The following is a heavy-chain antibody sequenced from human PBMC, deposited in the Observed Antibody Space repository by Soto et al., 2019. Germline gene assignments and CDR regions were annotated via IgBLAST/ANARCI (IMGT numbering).Heavy chain of an antibody. D-gene: IGHD4-17*01. J-gene: IGHJ5*02. Sequence: QLQLQESGSRLVKSSETLSLTCDVSGDTISTGGYTWAWIRQPPGKALEWIGHTYHSGNPYYNPSLKRRVIISVDRSKNQFSLKVRSVTAADTAVYCARETYGDYVGYFDPWGQGILVTVSS. CDR3: ARETYGDYVGYFDP. CDR2: TYHSGNP. CDR1: GDTISTGGYT. V-gene: IGHV4-30-2*01.